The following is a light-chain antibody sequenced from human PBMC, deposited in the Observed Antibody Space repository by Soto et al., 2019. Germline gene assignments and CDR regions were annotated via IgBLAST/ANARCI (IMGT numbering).Light chain of an antibody. Sequence: DIVMTQSPLSLPVTPGEPASISCRSSQSLLHSNGYNYLDWYLQTPGQSPHLLIYLGSNRASGVPDRFSGSGSGTDFTLNISRVEAEDVGVYYGMQSLQTPNFGQGTRLEIK. V-gene: IGKV2-28*01. J-gene: IGKJ5*01. CDR2: LGS. CDR1: QSLLHSNGYNY. CDR3: MQSLQTPN.